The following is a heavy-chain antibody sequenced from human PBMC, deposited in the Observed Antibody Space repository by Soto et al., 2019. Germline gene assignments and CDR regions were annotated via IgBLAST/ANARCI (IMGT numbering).Heavy chain of an antibody. CDR3: AKPQIARHYYYGMVV. V-gene: IGHV1-46*01. J-gene: IGHJ6*02. CDR1: GYTFTSFY. CDR2: INPSGTTT. Sequence: GASVKVSCKASGYTFTSFYMHWVRQAPGQGLEWMGIINPSGTTTDYAQKFQGRVTMTRDTSTSTYYMELSSLTSEDTAVYYCAKPQIARHYYYGMVVWGQGTAVTVSS.